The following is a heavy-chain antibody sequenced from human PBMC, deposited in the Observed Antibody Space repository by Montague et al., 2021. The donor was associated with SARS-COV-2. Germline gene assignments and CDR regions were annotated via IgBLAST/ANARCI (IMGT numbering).Heavy chain of an antibody. J-gene: IGHJ5*02. D-gene: IGHD3-3*01. V-gene: IGHV4-34*01. CDR2: INHSGST. CDR1: GGSLSGYY. Sequence: SETLSLTCAVYGGSLSGYYWAWIRQTPAKGLEWIGEINHSGSTNYNPSLKSRLTISVDTSKKQFSLKLNSMTAADTAVYYRARGADYDFWSGFLRYKWFDPWGLGTPVTVSS. CDR3: ARGADYDFWSGFLRYKWFDP.